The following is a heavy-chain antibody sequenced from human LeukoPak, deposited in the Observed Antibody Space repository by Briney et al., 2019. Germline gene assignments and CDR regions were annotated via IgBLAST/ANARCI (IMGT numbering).Heavy chain of an antibody. CDR1: GGSISYDY. J-gene: IGHJ3*02. CDR3: ARVWSSRKAFDI. D-gene: IGHD3-16*01. CDR2: IYYSGST. Sequence: PSETLSLTSTVSGGSISYDYWSWIRQPPGKGLELIGYIYYSGSTNYNPSLKSRVTISVDTSKNQFSLKLTSVTAADTAVYYCARVWSSRKAFDIWGQGTMVTVSS. V-gene: IGHV4-59*01.